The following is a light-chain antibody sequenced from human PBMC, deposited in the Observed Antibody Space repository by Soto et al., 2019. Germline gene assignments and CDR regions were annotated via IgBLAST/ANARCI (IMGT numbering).Light chain of an antibody. J-gene: IGKJ1*01. Sequence: DIQMTQSPSTLSASVGDRVTITCRASQSISSWLAWYQQKPGKAPKLLIYKASSLESGVPSRFSGSGSGTEFTLTISSLQPDDFATYYCQQYNSYSPRTFGQGTMVEIK. CDR1: QSISSW. V-gene: IGKV1-5*03. CDR2: KAS. CDR3: QQYNSYSPRT.